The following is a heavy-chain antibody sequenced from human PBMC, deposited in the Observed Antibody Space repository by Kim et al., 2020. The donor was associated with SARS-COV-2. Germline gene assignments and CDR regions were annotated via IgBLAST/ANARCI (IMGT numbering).Heavy chain of an antibody. CDR3: ARDGGGGAFDP. CDR1: GGSISNYY. J-gene: IGHJ5*02. Sequence: SETLSLTCTVSGGSISNYYWSWIRQPPGKGLEWIGYIYCSGSTNYNPSLKSRVTISIDTSKRQFSLKLNSVTAADTAVYYCARDGGGGAFDPWGQGTLVTVSS. V-gene: IGHV4-59*13. CDR2: IYCSGST. D-gene: IGHD2-15*01.